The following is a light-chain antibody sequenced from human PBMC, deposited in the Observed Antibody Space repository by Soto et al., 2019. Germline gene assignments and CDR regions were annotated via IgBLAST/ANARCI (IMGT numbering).Light chain of an antibody. CDR2: SVS. J-gene: IGLJ3*02. CDR3: ASYTSATGRV. V-gene: IGLV2-14*03. CDR1: SSDIDNFVY. Sequence: QSALTQPASVSGSPGQSISISCTGTSSDIDNFVYASWYQQNPGKAPRLIIYSVSYRPSGVSNRFSGSKSGNTASLTISGLQAEDEADYYCASYTSATGRVFGGGTQLTVL.